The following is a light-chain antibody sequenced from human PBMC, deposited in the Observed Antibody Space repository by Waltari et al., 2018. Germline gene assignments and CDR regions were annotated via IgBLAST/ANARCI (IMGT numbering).Light chain of an antibody. J-gene: IGKJ3*01. Sequence: EIVRTKYPAPLSVSPGGRATLSCRARQPVCSKIVWYQQKPGQAPRLLIYAASPRATGIPARLSGSESATDVTLTISSLQSEDLAVYYCQQYGTWPPKITFGPGTKVDIK. V-gene: IGKV3-15*01. CDR3: QQYGTWPPKIT. CDR2: AAS. CDR1: QPVCSK.